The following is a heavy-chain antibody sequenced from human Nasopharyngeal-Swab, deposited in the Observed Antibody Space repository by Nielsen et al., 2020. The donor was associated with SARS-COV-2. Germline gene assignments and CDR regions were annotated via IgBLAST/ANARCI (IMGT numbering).Heavy chain of an antibody. Sequence: KVSCKGSGYSFTSDWIIWGRQMPGKGLEWMGRIDPSDGDTNYSPSFQGHVTLSTDKSIYTAYLQWSSLKASDTAMYYCARLRPSHTSSGYYFQIDYWGQGTLVTVSS. J-gene: IGHJ4*02. D-gene: IGHD3-22*01. V-gene: IGHV5-10-1*01. CDR1: GYSFTSDW. CDR3: ARLRPSHTSSGYYFQIDY. CDR2: IDPSDGDT.